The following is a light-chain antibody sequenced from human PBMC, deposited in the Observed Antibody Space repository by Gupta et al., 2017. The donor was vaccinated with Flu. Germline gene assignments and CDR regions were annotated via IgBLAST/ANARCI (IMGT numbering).Light chain of an antibody. CDR3: ASYTNTATWV. J-gene: IGLJ3*02. CDR2: EVT. Sequence: TSSDVGNYNDVSWYQQHPGKVAKLMIYEVTDRPAGVSNRFSGSKSGNTASPTISGREAEDEADYCCASYTNTATWVFGGGTKLTVL. V-gene: IGLV2-14*01. CDR1: SSDVGNYND.